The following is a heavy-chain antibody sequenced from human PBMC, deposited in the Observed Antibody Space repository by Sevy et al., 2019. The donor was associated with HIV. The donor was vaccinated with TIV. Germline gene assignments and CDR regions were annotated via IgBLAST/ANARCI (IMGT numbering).Heavy chain of an antibody. CDR2: TYYRSKWYN. J-gene: IGHJ6*03. CDR3: ARVRVAAVGATMDYYYMDV. Sequence: SQTLSLTCAISGDSVSSNSAAWNWIRQSPSRGLEWLGRTYYRSKWYNDYAVSVKSRITINPDTSKNQFSLQLNSVTPEETAVYYCARVRVAAVGATMDYYYMDVWGKGTTVTVSS. CDR1: GDSVSSNSAA. D-gene: IGHD1-26*01. V-gene: IGHV6-1*01.